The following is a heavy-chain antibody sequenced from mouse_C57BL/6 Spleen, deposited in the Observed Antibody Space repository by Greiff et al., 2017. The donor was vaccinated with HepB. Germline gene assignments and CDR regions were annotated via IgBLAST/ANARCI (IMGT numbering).Heavy chain of an antibody. V-gene: IGHV5-15*01. CDR1: GFTFSDYG. CDR2: ISNLAYSI. D-gene: IGHD1-1*01. CDR3: ARQTTGGYFDV. Sequence: EVQGVESGGGLVQPGGSLKLSCAASGFTFSDYGMAWVRQAPRKGPEWVAFISNLAYSIYYADTVTGRFTISRENAKNTLYLEMSSLRSEDTAMYYCARQTTGGYFDVWGTGTTVTVSS. J-gene: IGHJ1*03.